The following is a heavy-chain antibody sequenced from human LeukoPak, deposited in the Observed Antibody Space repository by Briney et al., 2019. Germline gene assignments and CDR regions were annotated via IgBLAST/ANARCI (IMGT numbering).Heavy chain of an antibody. V-gene: IGHV3-23*01. Sequence: GSGGSTYYADSVKGRFTISRDNSKNTLYLQMNSLRAEDTAVYYCAKFNSGYSYGRPYYFDYWGQGTLVTVSS. D-gene: IGHD5-18*01. J-gene: IGHJ4*02. CDR2: GSGGST. CDR3: AKFNSGYSYGRPYYFDY.